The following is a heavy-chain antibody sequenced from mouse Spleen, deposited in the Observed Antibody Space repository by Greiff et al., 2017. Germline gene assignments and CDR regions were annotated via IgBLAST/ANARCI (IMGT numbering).Heavy chain of an antibody. D-gene: IGHD1-1*01. V-gene: IGHV1-69*01. CDR2: IDPSDSYT. CDR3: VFTTVVANFDY. CDR1: GYTFTSYW. J-gene: IGHJ2*01. Sequence: QVQLQQSGAELVMPGASVKLSCKASGYTFTSYWMHWVKQRPGQGLEWIGEIDPSDSYTNYNQKFKGKATLTVDKSSSTAYMQLSSLTSEDSAVYYCVFTTVVANFDYWGQGTTLTVSS.